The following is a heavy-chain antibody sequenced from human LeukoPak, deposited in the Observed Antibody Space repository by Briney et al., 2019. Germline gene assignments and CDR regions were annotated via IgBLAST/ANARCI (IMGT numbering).Heavy chain of an antibody. V-gene: IGHV1-8*03. J-gene: IGHJ3*02. CDR3: ATHYYDSSGAAFDI. D-gene: IGHD3-22*01. CDR2: MNPNSGNT. Sequence: GASVKVSCKASGYTFTSYDINWVRQATGQGLEWMGWMNPNSGNTGYAQKFQGRVTITRNTSISTAYMELSSLRSEDTAVYYCATHYYDSSGAAFDIWGQGTMVTVSS. CDR1: GYTFTSYD.